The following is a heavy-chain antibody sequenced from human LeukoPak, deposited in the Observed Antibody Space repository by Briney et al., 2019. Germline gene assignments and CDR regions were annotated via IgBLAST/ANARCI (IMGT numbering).Heavy chain of an antibody. CDR1: GFTFSSSW. D-gene: IGHD6-13*01. CDR3: AREAAAVDY. Sequence: GGSRRLSCAASGFTFSSSWMPGFGQAPGKGLVWVSRINSDGSSTSYADSVKGRFTISRDNAKNTLYLQMNSLRAEDTAVYYCAREAAAVDYWGQGTLVTVSS. CDR2: INSDGSST. V-gene: IGHV3-74*01. J-gene: IGHJ4*02.